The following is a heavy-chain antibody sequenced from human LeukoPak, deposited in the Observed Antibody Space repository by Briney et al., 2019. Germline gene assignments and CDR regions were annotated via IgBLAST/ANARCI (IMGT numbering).Heavy chain of an antibody. CDR2: ISYDGSNK. V-gene: IGHV3-30*03. Sequence: PGGSLRLSCAASGFTFSSYGMHWVRQAPGKGLEWVAVISYDGSNKYYADSVKGRFTISRDNSKNTLYLQMNSLRAEDTAVYYCARDSLRYCSSTSCHGDNWFDPWGQGTLVTVSS. D-gene: IGHD2-2*01. J-gene: IGHJ5*02. CDR3: ARDSLRYCSSTSCHGDNWFDP. CDR1: GFTFSSYG.